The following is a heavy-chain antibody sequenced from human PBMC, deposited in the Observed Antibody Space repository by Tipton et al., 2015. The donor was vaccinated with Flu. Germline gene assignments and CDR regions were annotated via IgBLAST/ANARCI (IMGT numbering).Heavy chain of an antibody. J-gene: IGHJ5*02. D-gene: IGHD6-13*01. V-gene: IGHV1-69*06. Sequence: QLVQSGAEVKKPGSSVKVSCKASGGTFSSYAISWVRQAPGQGLEWMGGIIPIFGTANYAQKFQGRVTITADKSTSTAYMELSSLRSEDTAVYYCATEIQLAAAGIRAGWFDPWGQGTLVTVSS. CDR2: IIPIFGTA. CDR1: GGTFSSYA. CDR3: ATEIQLAAAGIRAGWFDP.